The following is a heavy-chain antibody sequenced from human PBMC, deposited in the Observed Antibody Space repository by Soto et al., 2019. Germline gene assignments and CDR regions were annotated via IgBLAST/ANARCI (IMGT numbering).Heavy chain of an antibody. CDR1: GFSVTANY. J-gene: IGHJ4*02. CDR2: IFSGGAT. CDR3: HGYGK. V-gene: IGHV3-53*01. Sequence: VHVVESGGGLIQPGGSLRLSCEVSGFSVTANYMSWVRQTPGKGLEWVSVIFSGGATDYIDSVKGRFTISRDISKNALYLQMNSLRVEDTAVYYCHGYGKWGQGISVTVSS. D-gene: IGHD5-12*01.